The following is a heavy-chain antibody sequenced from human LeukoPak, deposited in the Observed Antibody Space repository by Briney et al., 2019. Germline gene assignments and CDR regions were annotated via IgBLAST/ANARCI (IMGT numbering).Heavy chain of an antibody. D-gene: IGHD3-9*01. CDR3: ARARYVNSFYAFDI. CDR2: IYYSGST. Sequence: SETLSLTCTVSGASISSYYWSWIRQPPGKGLEWIGYIYYSGSTNYSPSLKSRVTIFGDTSKNQFFLKLSSVTAADTAVYYCARARYVNSFYAFDIWGQGTLVTVSS. V-gene: IGHV4-59*01. J-gene: IGHJ3*02. CDR1: GASISSYY.